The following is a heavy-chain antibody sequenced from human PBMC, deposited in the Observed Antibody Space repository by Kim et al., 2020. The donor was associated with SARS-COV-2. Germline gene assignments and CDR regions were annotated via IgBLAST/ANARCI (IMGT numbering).Heavy chain of an antibody. CDR2: IYPGDSDA. V-gene: IGHV5-51*01. J-gene: IGHJ4*02. CDR1: GYSFTHYW. CDR3: ARQWGYTYAGAFDY. Sequence: GESLKISCKASGYSFTHYWIGWVRQMPGKGLEWMGIIYPGDSDARHSPSFQGQVTISADKSINTAYLQWSSLKASDSAIYYCARQWGYTYAGAFDYWGQGTLVTVSS. D-gene: IGHD5-18*01.